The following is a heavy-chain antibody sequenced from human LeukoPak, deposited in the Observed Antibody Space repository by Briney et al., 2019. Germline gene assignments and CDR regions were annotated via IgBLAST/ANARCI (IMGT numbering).Heavy chain of an antibody. J-gene: IGHJ3*02. CDR2: IKQYGSEK. Sequence: GGSLRLSCAASGFTFRSHWVSWVRQAPGKGLEWVANIKQYGSEKYYVDSVKGRFIISRDNAKNSLYPQMNSLRAEDTAVYYCARESVVGNADDAFDIWGQGTVVTVSS. CDR1: GFTFRSHW. D-gene: IGHD2-21*01. CDR3: ARESVVGNADDAFDI. V-gene: IGHV3-7*01.